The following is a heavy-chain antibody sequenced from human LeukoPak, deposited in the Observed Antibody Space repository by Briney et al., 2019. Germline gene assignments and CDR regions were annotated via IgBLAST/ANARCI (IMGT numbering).Heavy chain of an antibody. J-gene: IGHJ4*02. CDR3: ASSRYNWNYYYFDY. Sequence: SETLSLTCTVSGGSISSSSYYWGWIRQPPGKGLEWIGSIYYSGSTYYNPSLKSRVTISVDTSKNQFSLKLSSVTAADTAVYYCASSRYNWNYYYFDYWGQGTLVTVSS. D-gene: IGHD1-7*01. V-gene: IGHV4-39*07. CDR2: IYYSGST. CDR1: GGSISSSSYY.